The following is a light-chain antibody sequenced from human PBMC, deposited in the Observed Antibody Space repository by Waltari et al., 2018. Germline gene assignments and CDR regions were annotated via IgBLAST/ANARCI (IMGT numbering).Light chain of an antibody. CDR3: QIWDSRTNQFI. J-gene: IGLJ1*01. CDR1: TLDYKS. Sequence: YVLTQPPSVSVAPGRTATIACGGDTLDYKSLYWYQQRPGQAPVLVIYDDDDRPSGIPERFSASNSGNVAALTISGVEVADEADYYCQIWDSRTNQFIFGPGTRLTVV. CDR2: DDD. V-gene: IGLV3-21*04.